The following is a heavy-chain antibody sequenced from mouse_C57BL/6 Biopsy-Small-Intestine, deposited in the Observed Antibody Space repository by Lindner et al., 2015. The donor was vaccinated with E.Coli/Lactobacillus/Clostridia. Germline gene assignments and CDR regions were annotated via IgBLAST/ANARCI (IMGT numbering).Heavy chain of an antibody. CDR3: ASARYYGSGSGFAY. CDR1: GYTFTDYN. Sequence: VQLQESGPELVKPRASVKMSCRASGYTFTDYNIHWVKHSQGKSLEWIGYINPNNGGASYNQKFKGKATLTVNKSSSTAYMDLRSLTSEDSAVYYCASARYYGSGSGFAYWGHGTPVTVSA. D-gene: IGHD1-1*01. V-gene: IGHV1-22*01. CDR2: INPNNGGA. J-gene: IGHJ3*01.